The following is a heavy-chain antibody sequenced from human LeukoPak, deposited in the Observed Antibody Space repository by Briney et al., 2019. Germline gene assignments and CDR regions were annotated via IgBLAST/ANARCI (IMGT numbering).Heavy chain of an antibody. Sequence: GGSLRLSCAASGFTFSSYSMNWVRQAPGKGLEWVSSISSSSSYIYYADSVKGRFTISRDNSKNTLYLQMNSLRAEDTAVYYCASTASVNYYDSGFDYWGQGTLVTVSS. D-gene: IGHD3-22*01. CDR2: ISSSSSYI. V-gene: IGHV3-21*01. J-gene: IGHJ4*02. CDR1: GFTFSSYS. CDR3: ASTASVNYYDSGFDY.